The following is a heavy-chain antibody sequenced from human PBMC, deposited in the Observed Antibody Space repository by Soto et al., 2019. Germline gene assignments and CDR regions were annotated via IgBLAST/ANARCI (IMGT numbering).Heavy chain of an antibody. Sequence: SETLSLTCSVSGDSINSDKYYWGWIRQPPGKGLEWIGSIYYRGNTYYNPSLQTRVTISLDKSKSQFSLRLNSVTAADSAVYFCARLEGLATISYYFDFWGQRAQVTVSS. CDR1: GDSINSDKYY. CDR3: ARLEGLATISYYFDF. J-gene: IGHJ4*02. V-gene: IGHV4-39*01. D-gene: IGHD3-3*01. CDR2: IYYRGNT.